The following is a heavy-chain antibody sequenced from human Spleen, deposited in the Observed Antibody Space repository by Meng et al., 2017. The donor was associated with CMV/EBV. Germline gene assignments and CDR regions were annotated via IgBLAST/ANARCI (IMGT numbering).Heavy chain of an antibody. CDR3: ARVAGSGRPLPWFDP. Sequence: QLQASAPVWVELSQTLSLPSPAFGGSHSSLYWSWLRQPAGKGLEWIGLIYTSGSTNYNPSLKSRVTMSVDTSKNQFSLKLSSVTAADTAVYYCARVAGSGRPLPWFDPWGQGTLVTVSS. CDR2: IYTSGST. CDR1: GGSHSSLY. J-gene: IGHJ5*02. V-gene: IGHV4-4*07. D-gene: IGHD3-10*01.